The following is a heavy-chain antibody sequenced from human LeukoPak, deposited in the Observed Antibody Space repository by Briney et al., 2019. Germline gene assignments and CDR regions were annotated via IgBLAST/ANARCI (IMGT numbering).Heavy chain of an antibody. D-gene: IGHD1-1*01. CDR3: ARDRGGTGNFDY. Sequence: ASVKVPCKASGYTFTTXXXXWVRHAPGKMXXWXXWINRGNGNTKYSQKFQGRVTITRDTPASTAYMELSSLRSEDTAVYYCARDRGGTGNFDYWGQGTLVTVSS. J-gene: IGHJ4*02. CDR1: GYTFTTXX. V-gene: IGHV1-3*01. CDR2: INRGNGNT.